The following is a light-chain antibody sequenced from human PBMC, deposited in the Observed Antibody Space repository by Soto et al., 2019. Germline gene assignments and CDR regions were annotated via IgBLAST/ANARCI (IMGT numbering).Light chain of an antibody. CDR2: GAS. CDR1: QSICAKH. Sequence: EIELTQSPCLLSSSPGETAILSCRASQSICAKHLAWYQLRPGQSHRLLIYGASGRATGVPGIFSGSGSGTEFTLTISSLEPEDFVVDYCQQYNNRPPPRTFGGGTKVEIK. CDR3: QQYNNRPPPRT. V-gene: IGKV3-20*01. J-gene: IGKJ4*01.